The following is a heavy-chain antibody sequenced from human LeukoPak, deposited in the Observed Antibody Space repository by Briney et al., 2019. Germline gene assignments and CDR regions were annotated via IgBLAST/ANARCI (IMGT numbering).Heavy chain of an antibody. CDR2: ISPDSVEK. CDR1: GYTFSDYY. Sequence: ASVKVSCKASGYTFSDYYMHWVRQAPAQGLEWMGWISPDSVEKKYAQKFQGRVTMTRDTSISTAYMELSRLRSDDTAVCYCARKRGVGVDTNAFDIWGQGTMVTVSS. V-gene: IGHV1-2*02. J-gene: IGHJ3*02. CDR3: ARKRGVGVDTNAFDI. D-gene: IGHD3-3*01.